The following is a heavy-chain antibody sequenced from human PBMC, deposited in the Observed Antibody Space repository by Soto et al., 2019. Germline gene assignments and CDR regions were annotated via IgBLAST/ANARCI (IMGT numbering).Heavy chain of an antibody. Sequence: VQLVESGGGLVQPGRSLRLSCAASGFMFDDYAMHWVRQAPGKGLEWVSSISWNSGSIAYADSVKGRFTISRDNAKNSLYLQMNSLRAEDTALYYCAKDKSHYYGSGDFEYWGQGTLVTVSS. J-gene: IGHJ4*02. V-gene: IGHV3-9*01. D-gene: IGHD3-10*01. CDR1: GFMFDDYA. CDR3: AKDKSHYYGSGDFEY. CDR2: ISWNSGSI.